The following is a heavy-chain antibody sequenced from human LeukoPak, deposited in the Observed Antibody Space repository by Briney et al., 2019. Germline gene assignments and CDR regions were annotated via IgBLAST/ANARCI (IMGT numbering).Heavy chain of an antibody. CDR2: ISYDGTNK. CDR1: GFTFSSYA. V-gene: IGHV3-30*04. J-gene: IGHJ3*02. CDR3: AKDGFCSGGSCYDAFDT. Sequence: GRSLRLSCAASGFTFSSYAMHWVRQAPGKGLEWVTIISYDGTNKYYADSVKGRFTISRDNSKNTLYLQMNSLRAEDTAVYYFAKDGFCSGGSCYDAFDTWGQGTMVTVSS. D-gene: IGHD2-15*01.